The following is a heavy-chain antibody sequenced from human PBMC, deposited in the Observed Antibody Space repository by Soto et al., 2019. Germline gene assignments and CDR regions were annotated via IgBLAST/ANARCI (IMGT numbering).Heavy chain of an antibody. J-gene: IGHJ6*02. CDR2: IYWDDDE. V-gene: IGHV2-5*02. D-gene: IGHD3-10*01. CDR1: GFSLSTSGVG. CDR3: ARQTYYYFSGTIYV. Sequence: QITLKESGPTLLKPTQTLTLTCTFSGFSLSTSGVGVGWIRQPPGKALQWLALIYWDDDERFSPSLRNRLTITKDTSKNQVVLTMTNMDPVHTATYYCARQTYYYFSGTIYVWGQRTTVTDSS.